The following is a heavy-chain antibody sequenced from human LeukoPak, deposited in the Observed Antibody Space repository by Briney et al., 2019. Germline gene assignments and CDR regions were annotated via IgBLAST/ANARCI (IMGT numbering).Heavy chain of an antibody. V-gene: IGHV3-74*01. CDR1: GFTFSSYS. CDR2: ISSDGSTT. CDR3: ARDLSTSGTYHTRFDY. D-gene: IGHD3-10*01. Sequence: PGGSLRLSCAASGFTFSSYSMNWVRQAPGEGLVWVSHISSDGSTTRYADSAKGRFTISRDNAKNTLYLQMNSLRAEDTAVYYCARDLSTSGTYHTRFDYWGQGTLVTVSS. J-gene: IGHJ4*02.